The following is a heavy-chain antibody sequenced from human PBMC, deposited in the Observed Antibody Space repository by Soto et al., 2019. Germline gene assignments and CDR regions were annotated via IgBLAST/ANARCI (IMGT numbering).Heavy chain of an antibody. CDR1: GGSFSGYY. J-gene: IGHJ6*02. CDR2: INHSGST. Sequence: QVQLQQWGAGLLKPSETLSLTCAVYGGSFSGYYWSWIHQPPGKGLEWIGEINHSGSTNYNPSLKSRVTISVDTSKNQFSLKLSSVTAADTAVYYCARGDRYSYGYGDYYYYYGMDVWGQGTTVTVSS. V-gene: IGHV4-34*01. D-gene: IGHD5-18*01. CDR3: ARGDRYSYGYGDYYYYYGMDV.